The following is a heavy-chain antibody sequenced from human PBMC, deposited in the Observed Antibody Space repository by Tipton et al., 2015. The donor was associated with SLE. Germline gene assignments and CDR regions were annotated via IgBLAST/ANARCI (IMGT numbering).Heavy chain of an antibody. CDR1: GGSISSSGYY. CDR3: ARDRSSVSD. Sequence: TLSLTCTVSGGSISSSGYYWGWIRQPPGKGLEWIGIAYHSGSTYYNPSLESRVTISIDTSKNQFSLKLTSVTVADTAVYFCARDRSSVSDWGQGTQVIVSP. D-gene: IGHD5/OR15-5a*01. J-gene: IGHJ4*02. V-gene: IGHV4-39*07. CDR2: AYHSGST.